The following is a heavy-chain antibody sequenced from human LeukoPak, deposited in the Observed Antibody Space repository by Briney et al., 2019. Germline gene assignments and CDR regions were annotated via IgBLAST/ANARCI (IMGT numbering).Heavy chain of an antibody. J-gene: IGHJ6*02. Sequence: SETLSLTCAVSGGSISSGGYSWSWIRQPPGKGLEWIGYIYHSGSTYYNPSLKSRVTISVDRSKNQFSLKLSSVTAADTAVYYCARGGQWLRLYGYYGMDVWGQGTTVTVSS. D-gene: IGHD5-12*01. CDR2: IYHSGST. CDR3: ARGGQWLRLYGYYGMDV. V-gene: IGHV4-30-2*01. CDR1: GGSISSGGYS.